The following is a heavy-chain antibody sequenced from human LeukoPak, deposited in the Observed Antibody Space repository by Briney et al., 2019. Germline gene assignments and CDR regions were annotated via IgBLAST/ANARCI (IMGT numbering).Heavy chain of an antibody. D-gene: IGHD3-3*01. CDR3: ARDGVHYDFWSGPTGGRYYYYYMDV. Sequence: SETLSLTCTVSGGSISSGDYYWSWIRQPPGKGLEWIGYIYYSGSTYYNPSLKSRVTISADTSKNQFSLKLSSVTAADTAVYYCARDGVHYDFWSGPTGGRYYYYYMDVWGKGTTVTVS. J-gene: IGHJ6*03. CDR1: GGSISSGDYY. CDR2: IYYSGST. V-gene: IGHV4-30-4*08.